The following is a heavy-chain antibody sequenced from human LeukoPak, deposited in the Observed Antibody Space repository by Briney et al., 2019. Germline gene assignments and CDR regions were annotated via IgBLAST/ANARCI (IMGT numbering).Heavy chain of an antibody. Sequence: GGSLRLSCAASGFTFSSYAMSWVRQAPGKGLEWVAVISYDGSNKYYADSVKGRFTISRDNSKNTLYLQMNSLRAEDTAVYYCAKGARGTTAAGTSGLDYWGQGTLVTVSS. CDR1: GFTFSSYA. J-gene: IGHJ4*02. V-gene: IGHV3-30*18. D-gene: IGHD6-13*01. CDR3: AKGARGTTAAGTSGLDY. CDR2: ISYDGSNK.